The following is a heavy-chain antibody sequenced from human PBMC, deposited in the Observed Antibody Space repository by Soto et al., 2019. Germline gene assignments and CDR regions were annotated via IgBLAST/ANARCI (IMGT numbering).Heavy chain of an antibody. CDR2: INHSGST. Sequence: PSETLSLTCAVYGGSFSGYYWSWIRQPPGKGLEWIGEINHSGSTNYNPSLKSRVTISVDTSKNQFSLKLSSVTAADTAVYYCAATLDTAMASLDYWGQGTLVTVSS. J-gene: IGHJ4*02. CDR3: AATLDTAMASLDY. D-gene: IGHD5-18*01. CDR1: GGSFSGYY. V-gene: IGHV4-34*01.